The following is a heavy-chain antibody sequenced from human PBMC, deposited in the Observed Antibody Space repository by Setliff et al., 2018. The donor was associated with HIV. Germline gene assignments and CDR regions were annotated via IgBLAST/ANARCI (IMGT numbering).Heavy chain of an antibody. Sequence: PGGSLRLSCAASGFTFDDYAMHWGRQAPGKGLEWVSGIAWHVGDPRYADSVEGRFTISRDNAKNSLYLQMNSLRAEDTAVYYCARDLGELSLTDYFDYWGQGTLVTVAS. CDR2: IAWHVGDP. D-gene: IGHD3-16*02. CDR1: GFTFDDYA. V-gene: IGHV3-9*01. CDR3: ARDLGELSLTDYFDY. J-gene: IGHJ4*02.